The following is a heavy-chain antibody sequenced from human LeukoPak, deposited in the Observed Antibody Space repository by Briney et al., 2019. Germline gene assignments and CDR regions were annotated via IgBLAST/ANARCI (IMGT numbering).Heavy chain of an antibody. D-gene: IGHD2-15*01. J-gene: IGHJ4*02. CDR2: ISSSSSYI. Sequence: PGGSLRLSCAASGFTFSSYSMNWVRQAPGKGLEWVSSISSSSSYIYYADSVKGRFTISRDNSKNTLYLQMNSLRTEDTAVYYCARVVGHPNYFDYWGQGTLVTVSS. CDR1: GFTFSSYS. V-gene: IGHV3-21*01. CDR3: ARVVGHPNYFDY.